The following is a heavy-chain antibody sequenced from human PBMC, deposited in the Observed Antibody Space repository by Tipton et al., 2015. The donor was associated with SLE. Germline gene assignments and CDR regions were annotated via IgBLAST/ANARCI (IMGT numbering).Heavy chain of an antibody. J-gene: IGHJ3*02. CDR2: IYTSGST. Sequence: TLSLTCTVSGGSISSYYWSWIRKPAGKGLEWIGRIYTSGSTNYNHPLKSLVTMSVDTYKNQFSLKLSPVTAADTSVYYCARVVPRRDYLGAFDIWGHGTMVTVSS. V-gene: IGHV4-4*07. CDR3: ARVVPRRDYLGAFDI. D-gene: IGHD4-17*01. CDR1: GGSISSYY.